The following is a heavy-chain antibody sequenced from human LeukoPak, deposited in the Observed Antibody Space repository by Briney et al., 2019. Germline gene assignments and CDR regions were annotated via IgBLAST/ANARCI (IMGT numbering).Heavy chain of an antibody. Sequence: SVKVSCKASGGTFSSYAISWVRQAPGQGLEWMGGIIPIFGTANYAQKFQGRVTITADESTSTAYMELSSLRSEDTAVYYCARDGSGRRLQFGVQLDYWGQGTLVTVSS. CDR2: IIPIFGTA. D-gene: IGHD5-24*01. CDR3: ARDGSGRRLQFGVQLDY. V-gene: IGHV1-69*13. J-gene: IGHJ4*02. CDR1: GGTFSSYA.